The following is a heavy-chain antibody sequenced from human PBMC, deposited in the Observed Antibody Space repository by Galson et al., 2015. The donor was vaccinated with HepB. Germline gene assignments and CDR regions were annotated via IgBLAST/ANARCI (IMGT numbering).Heavy chain of an antibody. J-gene: IGHJ4*02. Sequence: SVKVSCKASGYTFAGYYMHWLRQAPGQGLEWMGRINPNGGDTNYAQKFQGRVTLTSDTSISTAYMDLTRLRSDDTAVSYCARARGFEGLKNWGQGTLVIGSS. CDR3: ARARGFEGLKN. V-gene: IGHV1-2*06. CDR1: GYTFAGYY. CDR2: INPNGGDT. D-gene: IGHD3-10*01.